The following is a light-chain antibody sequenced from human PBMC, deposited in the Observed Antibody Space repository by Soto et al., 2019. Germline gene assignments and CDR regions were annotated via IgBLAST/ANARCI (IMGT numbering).Light chain of an antibody. Sequence: DIQMTQSPSTVSASVGDRVTITCRASQSISSWLAWYQQKPGKAPNLLIYKASSLESGVPSRFSGSGSGTEFTLTISSLQPEDFATYYCQQYNISPWTFGQGTKVEIK. J-gene: IGKJ1*01. CDR3: QQYNISPWT. CDR1: QSISSW. CDR2: KAS. V-gene: IGKV1-5*03.